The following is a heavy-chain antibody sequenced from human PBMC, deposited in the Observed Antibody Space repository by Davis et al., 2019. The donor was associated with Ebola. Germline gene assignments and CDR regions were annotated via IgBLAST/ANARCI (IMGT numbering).Heavy chain of an antibody. CDR1: GYTFTSYA. Sequence: AASVKVSCKASGYTFTSYAMNWVRQAPGQGLEWMGWINAGNGNTKYSQKFQGRVTITRDTSASTAYMELSSLRSEDTAVYYCASDCCGRVFDYWGQGTLVTVSS. CDR3: ASDCCGRVFDY. V-gene: IGHV1-3*01. D-gene: IGHD2-15*01. J-gene: IGHJ4*02. CDR2: INAGNGNT.